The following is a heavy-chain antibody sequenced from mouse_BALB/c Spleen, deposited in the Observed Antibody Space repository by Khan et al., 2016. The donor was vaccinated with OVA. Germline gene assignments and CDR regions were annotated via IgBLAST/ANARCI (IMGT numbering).Heavy chain of an antibody. V-gene: IGHV1S41*01. Sequence: DLVKPGASVKLSCKASGYTFTSYWINWIKQRPGQGLEWIGCIAPGSGSTYDHEMFKGKATLTVDISSSTAYIHLSSLSSEDSAVXFCGREDYYGRACGAMDYWGQGTSVTVSS. CDR2: IAPGSGST. D-gene: IGHD1-1*01. J-gene: IGHJ4*01. CDR1: GYTFTSYW. CDR3: GREDYYGRACGAMDY.